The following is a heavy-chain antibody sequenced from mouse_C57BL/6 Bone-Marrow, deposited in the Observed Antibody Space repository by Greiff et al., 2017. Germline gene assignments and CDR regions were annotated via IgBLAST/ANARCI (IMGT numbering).Heavy chain of an antibody. Sequence: EVMLVESGGGLVKPGGSLKLSCAASGFTFSSYAMSWVRQTPEKRLEWVATISDGGSYTYYPDNVKGRFTISRDNAKNNLYLQMSHLKSEDTAMYYCARDPGGSRHYYAMDYWGQGTSVTVSS. J-gene: IGHJ4*01. D-gene: IGHD1-1*01. V-gene: IGHV5-4*01. CDR3: ARDPGGSRHYYAMDY. CDR1: GFTFSSYA. CDR2: ISDGGSYT.